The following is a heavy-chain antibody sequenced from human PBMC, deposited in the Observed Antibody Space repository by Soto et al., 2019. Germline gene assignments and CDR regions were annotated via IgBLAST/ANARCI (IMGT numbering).Heavy chain of an antibody. CDR3: ARGDRFFVRQDY. D-gene: IGHD3-3*01. CDR1: GGSLSSGDYY. J-gene: IGHJ4*02. Sequence: QVQLQESGPGLVKPSQTLSLTCTVSGGSLSSGDYYWSWIRQPPGKGLEWIGYIYYSGSTYYNPSLKRRVTISVDTSKNQFSLKLSSVTAADTAVYYCARGDRFFVRQDYWGQGTLVTVSS. V-gene: IGHV4-30-4*01. CDR2: IYYSGST.